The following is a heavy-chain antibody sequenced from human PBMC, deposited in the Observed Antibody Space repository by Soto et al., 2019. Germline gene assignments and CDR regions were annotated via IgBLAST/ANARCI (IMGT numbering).Heavy chain of an antibody. V-gene: IGHV1-69*01. D-gene: IGHD3-10*01. CDR1: GVTFSSET. CDR2: IIPLFGTA. J-gene: IGHJ4*02. CDR3: ATELGENPASPFDA. Sequence: QVQLVQSGADVKKPGSSVKVSCQASGVTFSSETLGWVRQAPGHGLEWVGGIIPLFGTASYAQKFQGRVTMTADESTGTVYMELSSLRSDDTAVYFCATELGENPASPFDAWGQGTLVTVSS.